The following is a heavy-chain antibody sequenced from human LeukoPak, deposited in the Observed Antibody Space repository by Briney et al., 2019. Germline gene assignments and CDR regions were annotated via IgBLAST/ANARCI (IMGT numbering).Heavy chain of an antibody. CDR1: GFTLSRYG. CDR3: ARGATNCSGGSCYSDKYYFDY. Sequence: GGSLRLSCAASGFTLSRYGMHWVRQAPGKGLEWVAVLFYDGTNKYYADSVKGRFTISRDTSNNTLYLQMNSLRAEDTAVYYCARGATNCSGGSCYSDKYYFDYWGQGTLVTVSS. D-gene: IGHD2-15*01. CDR2: LFYDGTNK. V-gene: IGHV3-33*01. J-gene: IGHJ4*02.